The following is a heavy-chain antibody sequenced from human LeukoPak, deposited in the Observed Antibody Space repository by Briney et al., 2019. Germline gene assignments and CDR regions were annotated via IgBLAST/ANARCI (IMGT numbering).Heavy chain of an antibody. CDR1: GASISTYF. J-gene: IGHJ6*03. CDR2: IYYSGST. CDR3: ARHKDYYYSYMDV. Sequence: PSETLSLTCTVSGASISTYFWSWIRQPAGKGLEWIGTIYYSGSTYYNPSLTSRVTISVDTSKNQFSLKLSSVTAADTAVYYCARHKDYYYSYMDVWGKGTTVTISS. V-gene: IGHV4-59*05.